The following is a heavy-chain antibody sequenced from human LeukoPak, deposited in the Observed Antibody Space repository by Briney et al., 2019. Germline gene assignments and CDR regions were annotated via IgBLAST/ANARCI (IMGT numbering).Heavy chain of an antibody. Sequence: PGGSLRLSCAASGFTVSSNYMSWVRQAPGKGLEWVSVIYSGGSTYYADSVKGRFTISRDNSKNTLYLQMNSLRAEYTAVYYCARDDSPSRIAVAGRAYYYGMDVWGQGTTVTVSS. D-gene: IGHD6-19*01. CDR3: ARDDSPSRIAVAGRAYYYGMDV. CDR1: GFTVSSNY. CDR2: IYSGGST. V-gene: IGHV3-66*01. J-gene: IGHJ6*02.